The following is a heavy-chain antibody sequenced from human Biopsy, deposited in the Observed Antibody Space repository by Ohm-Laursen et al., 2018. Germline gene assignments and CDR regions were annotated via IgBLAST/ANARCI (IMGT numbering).Heavy chain of an antibody. D-gene: IGHD5-24*01. CDR3: ARGPLNGYNRFDY. CDR2: INCKTGAT. V-gene: IGHV1-2*02. J-gene: IGHJ4*02. CDR1: SYTFTNYN. Sequence: ASVKVSCNASSYTFTNYNIHWTRQAPGQGLEWLGYINCKTGATNYAQKFQGTVTMTRDTSISTAYLKLASLRAADTAIYYCARGPLNGYNRFDYWGQGSLVTVSS.